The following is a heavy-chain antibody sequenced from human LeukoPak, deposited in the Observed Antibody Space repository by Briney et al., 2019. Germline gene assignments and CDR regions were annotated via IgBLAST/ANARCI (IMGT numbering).Heavy chain of an antibody. CDR1: GYTFTSYY. Sequence: GASVKVSCKASGYTFTSYYMHWVRQAPGQGLEWMGIINPSGGSTSYVQKFQGRVTMTRDTSTSTVYMELSSLRSEDTAVYYCARVRSGWYYFDYWGQGTLVTVSS. D-gene: IGHD6-19*01. CDR2: INPSGGST. J-gene: IGHJ4*02. V-gene: IGHV1-46*01. CDR3: ARVRSGWYYFDY.